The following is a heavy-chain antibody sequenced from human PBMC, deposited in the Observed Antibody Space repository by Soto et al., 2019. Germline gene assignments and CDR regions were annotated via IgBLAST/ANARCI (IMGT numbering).Heavy chain of an antibody. V-gene: IGHV3-30*18. CDR3: AKEMTYYYYGMDV. CDR1: GFTFSSYG. J-gene: IGHJ6*02. CDR2: ISYDGSNK. Sequence: GGSLRLSCAASGFTFSSYGMHWVRQAPGKGLEWVAVISYDGSNKYYADSVKGRFTISRDNSKNTLYLQMNSLRAEDTAVYYCAKEMTYYYYGMDVSGQGTKVTFSS.